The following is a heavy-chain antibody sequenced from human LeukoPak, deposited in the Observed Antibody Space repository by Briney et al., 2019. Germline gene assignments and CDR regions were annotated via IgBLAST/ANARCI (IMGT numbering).Heavy chain of an antibody. J-gene: IGHJ3*02. CDR1: EYTFTSYD. Sequence: ASVKVSCKASEYTFTSYDINWVRQATGQGLEWMGWMNPNSGNTGYAQKFQGRVTITADESTSTAYMELSSLRSEDTAVYYCARDTDTAMVNVLTPLDIWGQGTMVTVSS. V-gene: IGHV1-8*03. D-gene: IGHD5-18*01. CDR2: MNPNSGNT. CDR3: ARDTDTAMVNVLTPLDI.